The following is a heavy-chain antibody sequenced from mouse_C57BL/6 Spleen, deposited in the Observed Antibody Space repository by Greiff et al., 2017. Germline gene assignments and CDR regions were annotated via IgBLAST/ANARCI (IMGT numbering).Heavy chain of an antibody. CDR2: IDPSDSYT. Sequence: QVQLQQPGAELVMPGASVKLSCKASGYTFTSYWMHWVKQRPGQGLEWIGEIDPSDSYTNYNQKFKGKSTLTVDKSSSTAYMQLSSLTSEDSAVYYCASHYYGSSYPFDYWGQGTTLTVSS. CDR1: GYTFTSYW. V-gene: IGHV1-69*01. CDR3: ASHYYGSSYPFDY. D-gene: IGHD1-1*01. J-gene: IGHJ2*01.